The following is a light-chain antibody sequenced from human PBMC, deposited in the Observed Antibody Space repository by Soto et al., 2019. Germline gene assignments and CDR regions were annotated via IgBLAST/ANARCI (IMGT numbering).Light chain of an antibody. V-gene: IGKV3-15*01. J-gene: IGKJ1*01. CDR2: GAS. CDR1: QSVSSN. CDR3: QQYNNWPRT. Sequence: EIVMTQSPATLSVSPGERATLSCRASQSVSSNLAWYQQKPGQAPSLLIYGASTGATGIPARFSGSGSGTDFTLTISSLQSEDFAVYYCQQYNNWPRTLGQGTKVDIK.